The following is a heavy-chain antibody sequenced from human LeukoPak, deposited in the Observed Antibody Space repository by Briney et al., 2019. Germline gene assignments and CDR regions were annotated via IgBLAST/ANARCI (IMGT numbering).Heavy chain of an antibody. V-gene: IGHV3-53*01. CDR1: GFTFSSYS. D-gene: IGHD3-22*01. J-gene: IGHJ4*02. CDR3: ARTSEDSSGYYYF. CDR2: IYSGGST. Sequence: PGGSLRLSCAASGFTFSSYSMNWVRQAPGKGLEWVSVIYSGGSTYYADSVKGRFTISRDNSKNTLYLQMNSLRAEDTAVYYCARTSEDSSGYYYFGGQGTLVTVSS.